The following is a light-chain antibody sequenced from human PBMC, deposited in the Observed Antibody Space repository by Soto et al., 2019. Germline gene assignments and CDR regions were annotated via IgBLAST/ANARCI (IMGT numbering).Light chain of an antibody. CDR1: QSVLYSSNNKNY. J-gene: IGKJ1*01. Sequence: SVMTQSTDSLAVSLGDRATINCKSSQSVLYSSNNKNYLAWYQQKPGQPPKLLIYWASTQESGVPDRFSGSGSGTDFTLTISSLQAEDVAVYYCQQYYSTPTWTFGQGTKVDIK. CDR3: QQYYSTPTWT. CDR2: WAS. V-gene: IGKV4-1*01.